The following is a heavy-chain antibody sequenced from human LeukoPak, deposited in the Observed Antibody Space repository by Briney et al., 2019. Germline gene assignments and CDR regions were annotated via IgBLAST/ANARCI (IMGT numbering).Heavy chain of an antibody. Sequence: GGSLRLSCAASGFTFSSYTMHWVRQAPGKGLEWVAVISYDGSNKYYADSVKGRFTISRDNSKNTLYLQMNSLRAEDTAVYYCARMVLRYSSSWDWFDPWGQGTLVTVSS. D-gene: IGHD6-13*01. CDR2: ISYDGSNK. J-gene: IGHJ5*02. CDR1: GFTFSSYT. CDR3: ARMVLRYSSSWDWFDP. V-gene: IGHV3-30-3*01.